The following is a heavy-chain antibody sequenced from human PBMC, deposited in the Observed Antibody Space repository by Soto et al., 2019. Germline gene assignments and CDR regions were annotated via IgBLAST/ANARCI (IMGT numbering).Heavy chain of an antibody. D-gene: IGHD3-9*01. CDR3: ARGDDILTGYYGYFDY. CDR1: GGSISSNNYY. V-gene: IGHV4-39*01. J-gene: IGHJ4*02. CDR2: IYYSGST. Sequence: PSETLSLTCTVSGGSISSNNYYWGWIRQPPGKGLAWIGSIYYSGSTYYNPSLKSRVTISVDTSKNQFSLRLSSVTAADTAVYYCARGDDILTGYYGYFDYWGQGTLVTVSS.